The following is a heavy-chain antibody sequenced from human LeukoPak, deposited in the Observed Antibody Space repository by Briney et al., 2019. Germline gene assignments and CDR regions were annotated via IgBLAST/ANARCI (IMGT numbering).Heavy chain of an antibody. D-gene: IGHD3-22*01. CDR3: ARVDVDSSGYYADY. CDR1: GGSISSYY. Sequence: PSETLSLTCTVSGGSISSYYWSWIRQPAGKGLEWIGRIYTSGSTNYNPSLKSRVTMSVDTSKNQFSLKLSSVTAADTAVYYCARVDVDSSGYYADYWGQGTLVTVSS. V-gene: IGHV4-4*07. CDR2: IYTSGST. J-gene: IGHJ4*02.